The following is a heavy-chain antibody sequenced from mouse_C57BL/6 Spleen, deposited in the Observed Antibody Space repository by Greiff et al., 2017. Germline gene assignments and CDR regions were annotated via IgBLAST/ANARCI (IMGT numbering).Heavy chain of an antibody. CDR2: IRSKSNNYAT. CDR1: GFSFNTYA. CDR3: GRRATGDAMDY. D-gene: IGHD3-1*01. Sequence: GGGLVQPKGSLKLSCAASGFSFNTYAMNWVRQAPGKGLEWVARIRSKSNNYATYYADSVKDRFTISRDDSESMLYLQMNNLKTEDTAMYYCGRRATGDAMDYWGQGTSVTVSS. V-gene: IGHV10-1*01. J-gene: IGHJ4*01.